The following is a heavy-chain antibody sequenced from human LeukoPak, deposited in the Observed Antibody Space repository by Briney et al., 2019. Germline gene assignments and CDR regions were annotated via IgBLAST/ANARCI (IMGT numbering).Heavy chain of an antibody. CDR2: IKQDGSEK. J-gene: IGHJ4*02. V-gene: IGHV3-7*01. CDR1: GFSFSSYW. CDR3: ARDRWGGSYFDY. Sequence: GGSLRLSCAASGFSFSSYWMSWVRQAPGKGLEWVANIKQDGSEKYYVDSVKGRFTISRDNARNSLYLQMNSLRAEDTAVYYCARDRWGGSYFDYWGQGTLVTVSS. D-gene: IGHD3-16*01.